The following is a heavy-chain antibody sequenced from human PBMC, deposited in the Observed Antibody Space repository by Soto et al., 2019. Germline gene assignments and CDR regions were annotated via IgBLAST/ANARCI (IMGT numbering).Heavy chain of an antibody. Sequence: SVKVSCKASGGTFSSYAISWVRQAPGQGLEWMGGIIPIFGTANYAQKFQGRVTITADESTSTAYMELSSLRSEDTAVYYCASAAILTPYYYGMDVWGQGTAVTVSS. CDR1: GGTFSSYA. D-gene: IGHD3-9*01. CDR3: ASAAILTPYYYGMDV. V-gene: IGHV1-69*13. J-gene: IGHJ6*02. CDR2: IIPIFGTA.